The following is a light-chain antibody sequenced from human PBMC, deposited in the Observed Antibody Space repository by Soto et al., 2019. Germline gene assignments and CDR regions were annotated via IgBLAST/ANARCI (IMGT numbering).Light chain of an antibody. CDR1: QSVSSSY. V-gene: IGKV3-20*01. CDR3: QQYGSART. Sequence: EIVLTQSPGTLSLSPGERATLSCRASQSVSSSYLAWYQQKPGQAPRLLIYGASSRATGIPDRFSGSGSGTVFTLTISRLEPEDFAVYYSQQYGSARTVGRATEVEIK. CDR2: GAS. J-gene: IGKJ1*01.